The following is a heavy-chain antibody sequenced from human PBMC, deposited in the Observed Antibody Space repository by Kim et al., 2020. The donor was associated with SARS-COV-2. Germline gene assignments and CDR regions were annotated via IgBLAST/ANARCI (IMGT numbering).Heavy chain of an antibody. J-gene: IGHJ5*02. CDR2: IYYSGST. CDR1: GGSISSSSYY. D-gene: IGHD1-26*01. Sequence: SETLSLTCTVSGGSISSSSYYWGWIRQPPGKGLEWIGSIYYSGSTYYNPSLKSRVTISVDTSKNQFSLKLSSVTAADTAVYYCARQGWELTPFDPWGQGTLVTVSS. CDR3: ARQGWELTPFDP. V-gene: IGHV4-39*01.